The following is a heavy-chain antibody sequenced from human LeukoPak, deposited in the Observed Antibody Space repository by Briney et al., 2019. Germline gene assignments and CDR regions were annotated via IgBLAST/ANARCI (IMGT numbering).Heavy chain of an antibody. Sequence: SETLSLTCTVSGGSISSSSYYWGWIRQPPGKGLEWIGSIYYSGSTYYNPSLKSRVTISVDTSKNQFSLKLSSVTAADTAVYYCAREVPAAMAYNWFDPWGQGTLVTVSS. CDR3: AREVPAAMAYNWFDP. D-gene: IGHD2-2*01. J-gene: IGHJ5*02. CDR2: IYYSGST. V-gene: IGHV4-39*07. CDR1: GGSISSSSYY.